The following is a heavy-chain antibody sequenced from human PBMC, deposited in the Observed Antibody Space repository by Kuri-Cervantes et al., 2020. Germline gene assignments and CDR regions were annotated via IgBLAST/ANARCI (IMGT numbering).Heavy chain of an antibody. CDR2: INPTGGST. D-gene: IGHD2-21*02. V-gene: IGHV1-46*01. Sequence: ASVKVSCKASGYNFISYYMHWVRQAPGQGLEWLGIINPTGGSTDYAQKFQGRVTLTRDTSTSTVYMELSSLRSEDTAVYYCARLYCRGGDCFSLDTWGQGTQVTVSS. CDR1: GYNFISYY. J-gene: IGHJ4*02. CDR3: ARLYCRGGDCFSLDT.